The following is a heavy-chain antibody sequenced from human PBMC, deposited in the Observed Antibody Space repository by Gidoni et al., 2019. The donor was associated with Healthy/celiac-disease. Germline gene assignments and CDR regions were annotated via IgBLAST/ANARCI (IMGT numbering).Heavy chain of an antibody. J-gene: IGHJ4*02. CDR3: ARILAYCGGDCYSGFDY. V-gene: IGHV3-66*01. CDR1: GFTVSSNY. Sequence: EVQLVESGGGLVQPGGSLRLSCAASGFTVSSNYMSWVRQAPGKGLEWVSVIYSGGSTYYADSVKGRFTIARDNSKNTRYLQMNSLRAEDTAVYYCARILAYCGGDCYSGFDYWGQGTLVTVSS. CDR2: IYSGGST. D-gene: IGHD2-21*02.